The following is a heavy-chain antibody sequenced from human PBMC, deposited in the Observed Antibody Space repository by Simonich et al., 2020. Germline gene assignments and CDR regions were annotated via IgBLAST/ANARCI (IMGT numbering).Heavy chain of an antibody. Sequence: QVQLQESGPGLVKPSETLSLTCAVSGYSISSGYYWGWIRQPPGKGLEWIGSIYHSGSTSYNPSLKSRVTISVDTSKNQFSLKLSSVTAADTAVYYCARVNYDSSGYYYAYYFDYWGQGTLVTVSS. V-gene: IGHV4-38-2*01. CDR2: IYHSGST. CDR1: GYSISSGYY. J-gene: IGHJ4*02. D-gene: IGHD3-22*01. CDR3: ARVNYDSSGYYYAYYFDY.